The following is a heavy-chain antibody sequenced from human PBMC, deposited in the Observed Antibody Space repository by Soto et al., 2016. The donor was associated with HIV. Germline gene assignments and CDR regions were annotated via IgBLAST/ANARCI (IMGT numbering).Heavy chain of an antibody. J-gene: IGHJ6*01. CDR2: INPSGVSP. Sequence: QVQLVQSGAEVKKPGASVKVSCKASGYPFSNYYIHWVRRAPGQGLEWMGIINPSGVSPAYAQKFQGRINVTSDTSTSTVYMDMSSLTFEDTAIYFCARDAYIRGRDHGMDVWGQGTTVTVSS. D-gene: IGHD6-19*01. CDR1: GYPFSNYY. CDR3: ARDAYIRGRDHGMDV. V-gene: IGHV1-46*03.